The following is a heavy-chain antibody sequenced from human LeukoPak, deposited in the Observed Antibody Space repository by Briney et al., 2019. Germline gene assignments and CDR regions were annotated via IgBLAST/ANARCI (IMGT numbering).Heavy chain of an antibody. V-gene: IGHV1-8*01. Sequence: ASVKVSCKASGYTFTSYDINWVRQATGQGLEWMGYMNPNSGYTVYAQKFRGRVTMTRNISISTAYMELSSLRSEDTAVYYCAKVPRELTGKWGQGTLVTVSS. CDR1: GYTFTSYD. J-gene: IGHJ4*02. CDR2: MNPNSGYT. CDR3: AKVPRELTGK. D-gene: IGHD7-27*01.